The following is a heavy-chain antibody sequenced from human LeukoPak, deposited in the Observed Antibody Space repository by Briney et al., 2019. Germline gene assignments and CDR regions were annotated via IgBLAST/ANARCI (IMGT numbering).Heavy chain of an antibody. V-gene: IGHV3-30*02. CDR3: AKDRRSRRSLLWFGESYFDY. J-gene: IGHJ4*02. CDR2: IRYDGSNK. CDR1: GFTFTSYG. D-gene: IGHD3-10*01. Sequence: QPGGSLRLSCAASGFTFTSYGMHWVRQAPGKGLEWVAFIRYDGSNKYYADSVKGRFTISRDNSKNTFFLQMNSLRAEDTAVYYCAKDRRSRRSLLWFGESYFDYWGQGTLVTVSS.